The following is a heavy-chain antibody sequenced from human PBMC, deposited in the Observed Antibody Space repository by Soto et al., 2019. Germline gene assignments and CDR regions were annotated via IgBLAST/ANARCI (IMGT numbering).Heavy chain of an antibody. CDR2: IKSKTDGGTT. CDR1: GFTFSNAW. Sequence: EVQLVESGGGLVKPGGSRRLSCAASGFTFSNAWMNWVRQAPGKGLEWVGRIKSKTDGGTTDYDAPVKGRFTISIDDSKNTLYLQMNSLKTEDPAVYYCELEPSRYWGQGTLVTVSS. V-gene: IGHV3-15*07. CDR3: ELEPSRY. J-gene: IGHJ4*02. D-gene: IGHD1-1*01.